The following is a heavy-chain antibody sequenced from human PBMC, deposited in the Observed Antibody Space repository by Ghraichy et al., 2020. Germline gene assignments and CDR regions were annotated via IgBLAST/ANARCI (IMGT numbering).Heavy chain of an antibody. J-gene: IGHJ5*02. CDR1: GGSISSYY. D-gene: IGHD3-16*01. CDR2: IYYSGST. CDR3: ARRKGVMSSREYWFDP. V-gene: IGHV4-59*08. Sequence: SETLSLTCTVSGGSISSYYWSWIRQPPGKGLEWIGYIYYSGSTNYNPSLKSRVTISVDTSKNQFSLKLSSVTAADTAVYYCARRKGVMSSREYWFDPWGQGTLVTVSS.